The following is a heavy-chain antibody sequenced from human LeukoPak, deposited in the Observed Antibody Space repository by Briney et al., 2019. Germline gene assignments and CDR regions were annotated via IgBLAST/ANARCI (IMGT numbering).Heavy chain of an antibody. D-gene: IGHD2-2*01. Sequence: GGSLRLSCAASGFTFSSYSMNWVRQAPGKGLEWVSSISSSSSYIYYADSVKGRFTISRDNAKNSLYLQMNSLRAEDTAVYYCARDSCSSTSCDFYYYYYMDVWGKGTTVTVSS. J-gene: IGHJ6*03. V-gene: IGHV3-21*01. CDR3: ARDSCSSTSCDFYYYYYMDV. CDR2: ISSSSSYI. CDR1: GFTFSSYS.